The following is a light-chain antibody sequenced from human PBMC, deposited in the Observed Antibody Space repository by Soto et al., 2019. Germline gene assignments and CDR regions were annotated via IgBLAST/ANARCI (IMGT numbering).Light chain of an antibody. Sequence: QLVLTQSPSASASLGASVKLTCTLSSGHSSYAIAWHQQQPEKGPRYLMKLNSDGSHSKGDGIPDRFSGSSSGAERYLTISSLQSEDEADYYYQTWGTGMEVFGGGTKLTVL. CDR3: QTWGTGMEV. V-gene: IGLV4-69*01. CDR2: LNSDGSH. CDR1: SGHSSYA. J-gene: IGLJ2*01.